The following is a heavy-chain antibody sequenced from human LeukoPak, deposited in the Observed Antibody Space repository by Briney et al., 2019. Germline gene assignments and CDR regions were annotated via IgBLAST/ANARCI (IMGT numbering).Heavy chain of an antibody. Sequence: GASVKVSCKASGGTFSSYAISWVRQAPGQGLEWMGWISAYNGNTNYAQKLQGRVTMTTDTSTSTAYMELRSLRSDDTAVYYCARDKVNYGDPRGDYWGQGTLVTVSS. J-gene: IGHJ4*02. CDR1: GGTFSSYA. V-gene: IGHV1-18*01. CDR3: ARDKVNYGDPRGDY. D-gene: IGHD4-17*01. CDR2: ISAYNGNT.